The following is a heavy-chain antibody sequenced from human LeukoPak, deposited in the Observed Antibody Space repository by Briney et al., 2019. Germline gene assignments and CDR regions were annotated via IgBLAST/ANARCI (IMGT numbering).Heavy chain of an antibody. CDR1: GFTFSSYA. J-gene: IGHJ4*02. D-gene: IGHD3-10*01. V-gene: IGHV3-23*01. CDR2: ISGSGGST. Sequence: GGSLRLSCAASGFTFSSYAMSWVRQAPGKGLEWVSAISGSGGSTYYADSVKGRFTISRDNSKNTLYLQMNSLRAEDTAVYYCAKGPYYYGSGTLKCWGQGTLVTVSS. CDR3: AKGPYYYGSGTLKC.